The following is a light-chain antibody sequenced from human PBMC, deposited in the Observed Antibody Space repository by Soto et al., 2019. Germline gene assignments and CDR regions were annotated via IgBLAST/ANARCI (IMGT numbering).Light chain of an antibody. J-gene: IGKJ5*01. CDR2: DLS. CDR1: QRISTY. CDR3: QQLSQWPPMT. Sequence: EILLTQSPVTLSLSPGQRATLSCRASQRISTYLAWYHLKPGQPPRLPIYDLSIRATGVPARFSGSGSGTDFCLTIGSLEAEDVGVYYCQQLSQWPPMTFGQGTRLEMK. V-gene: IGKV3-11*01.